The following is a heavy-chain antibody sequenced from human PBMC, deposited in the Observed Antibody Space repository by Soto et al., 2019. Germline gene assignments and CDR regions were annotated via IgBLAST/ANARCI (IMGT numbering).Heavy chain of an antibody. Sequence: GGSLRLSCAASGFTFSSYGMHWVRQAPGKGLEWVAVISYDGSNKYYADSVKGRFTISRDNSKNTLYLQMNSLRAEDTAVYYCAKQAGLQQQLVAGVRWFDPWGQGTLVTVSS. CDR2: ISYDGSNK. J-gene: IGHJ5*02. D-gene: IGHD6-13*01. CDR3: AKQAGLQQQLVAGVRWFDP. V-gene: IGHV3-30*18. CDR1: GFTFSSYG.